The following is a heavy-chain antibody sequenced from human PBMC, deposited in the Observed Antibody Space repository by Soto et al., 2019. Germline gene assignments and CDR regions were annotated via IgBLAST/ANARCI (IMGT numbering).Heavy chain of an antibody. J-gene: IGHJ4*02. CDR3: ARNPVFMNLADY. CDR2: ISAYNGNT. D-gene: IGHD3-16*01. CDR1: GYTFTSYG. V-gene: IGHV1-18*01. Sequence: ASVKVSCKASGYTFTSYGISWVRQAPGQGLEWVGWISAYNGNTNYAQKLQGRVTMTTDTSTSTAYMELRSLRSDDTAVYYCARNPVFMNLADYWGQGTLVTVSS.